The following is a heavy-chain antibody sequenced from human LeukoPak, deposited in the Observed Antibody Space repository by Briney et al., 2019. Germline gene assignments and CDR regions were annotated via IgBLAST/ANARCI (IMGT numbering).Heavy chain of an antibody. CDR1: GGSISGYY. CDR2: IYYNGIS. CDR3: AGARYYDSSGYSIDY. V-gene: IGHV4-59*01. D-gene: IGHD3-22*01. Sequence: PSETLSLTCTVSGGSISGYYWSWIRQPPGKGLEWIAYIYYNGISNYNPSLKSRVIISVDSSKNQFSLKLTSVTAADTAVYYCAGARYYDSSGYSIDYWGQGTLVTVSS. J-gene: IGHJ4*02.